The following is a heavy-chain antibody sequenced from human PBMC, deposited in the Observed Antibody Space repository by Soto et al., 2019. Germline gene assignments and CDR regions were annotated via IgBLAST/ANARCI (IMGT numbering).Heavy chain of an antibody. CDR3: SFQESTTVTMFEY. D-gene: IGHD4-17*01. V-gene: IGHV3-15*01. J-gene: IGHJ4*02. CDR2: IKSKTDGGTT. CDR1: GFSFSNVW. Sequence: EVQLVESGGGLAKPGGSLRLSCAASGFSFSNVWMSWVRQAPGKGLEWVGRIKSKTDGGTTDYAAPVKGRFTISRDDSKTTLYLQMNSLKTEDTAVYYCSFQESTTVTMFEYWGQGTLVTVSS.